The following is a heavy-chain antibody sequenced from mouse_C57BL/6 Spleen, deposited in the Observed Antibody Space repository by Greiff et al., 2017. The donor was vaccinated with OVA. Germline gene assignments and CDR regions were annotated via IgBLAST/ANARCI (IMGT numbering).Heavy chain of an antibody. Sequence: EVKLMESGGGLVKPGGSLKLSCAASGFTFSDYGMHWVRQAPEKGLEWVAYISSGSSTIYYADTVKGRFTISRDNAKNTLFLQMTSLRSEDTAMYYCARERADYYGSSFAMDYWGQGTSVTVSS. D-gene: IGHD1-1*01. CDR2: ISSGSSTI. CDR1: GFTFSDYG. CDR3: ARERADYYGSSFAMDY. V-gene: IGHV5-17*01. J-gene: IGHJ4*01.